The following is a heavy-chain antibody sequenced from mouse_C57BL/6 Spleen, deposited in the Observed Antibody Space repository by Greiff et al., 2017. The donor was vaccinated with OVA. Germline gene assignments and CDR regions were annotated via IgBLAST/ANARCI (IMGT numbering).Heavy chain of an antibody. J-gene: IGHJ3*01. Sequence: EVKLVESGPGLVKPSPSLSLSCSVTGYSITSGYYWNWIRQFPGNKLEWMGYISYDGSNNYNPSLKNRISITRDTSKNQFFLKLNSVTTEDTATYYCASSLYYGYDEGFAYWGQGTLVTVSA. CDR3: ASSLYYGYDEGFAY. D-gene: IGHD2-2*01. CDR1: GYSITSGYY. V-gene: IGHV3-6*01. CDR2: ISYDGSN.